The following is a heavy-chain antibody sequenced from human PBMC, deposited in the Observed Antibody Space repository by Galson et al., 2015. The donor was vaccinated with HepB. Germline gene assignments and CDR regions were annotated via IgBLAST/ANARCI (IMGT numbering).Heavy chain of an antibody. D-gene: IGHD3-3*01. CDR2: ISAYNGNT. V-gene: IGHV1-18*01. J-gene: IGHJ6*02. CDR3: ARNKRLGGYHYYGMDV. CDR1: GYTFTSYG. Sequence: QSGAEVKKPGASVKVSCKASGYTFTSYGISWVRQAPGQGLEWMGWISAYNGNTNYAQKLQGRVTMTTDTSTSTAYMELRSLRSDDTAVYYCARNKRLGGYHYYGMDVWGQGTTVTVSS.